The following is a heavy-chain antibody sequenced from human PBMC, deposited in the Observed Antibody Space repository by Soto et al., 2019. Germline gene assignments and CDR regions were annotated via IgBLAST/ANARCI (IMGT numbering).Heavy chain of an antibody. Sequence: ASVKVSCKAPGYTFTSYAMHWVRQAPGQRLEWMGWISAYNGNTNYAQKLQGRVTMTTDTSTSTAYMELRSLRSDDTAVYYCARSHGVVLLRFGELFDAFDIWGQGTMVTVSS. CDR1: GYTFTSYA. D-gene: IGHD3-10*01. V-gene: IGHV1-18*01. CDR3: ARSHGVVLLRFGELFDAFDI. CDR2: ISAYNGNT. J-gene: IGHJ3*02.